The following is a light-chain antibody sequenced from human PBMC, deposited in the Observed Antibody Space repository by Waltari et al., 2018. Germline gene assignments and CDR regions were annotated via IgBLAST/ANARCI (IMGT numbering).Light chain of an antibody. J-gene: IGLJ2*01. CDR2: FDD. V-gene: IGLV1-36*01. CDR3: AAWEDSLKGVV. Sequence: QSVLTQPPSVSEAPRQRVAISCSGSTSNIGSNAVNWYQQLPGKAPKLLIYFDDLFSPGVSARFSGSKSGTSASLAISGLQSEDEADYYCAAWEDSLKGVVFGGGTKLTVL. CDR1: TSNIGSNA.